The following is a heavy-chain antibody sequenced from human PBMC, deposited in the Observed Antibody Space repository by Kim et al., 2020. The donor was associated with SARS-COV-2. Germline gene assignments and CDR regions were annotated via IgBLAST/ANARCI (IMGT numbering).Heavy chain of an antibody. CDR1: GYTFTSYD. V-gene: IGHV1-8*01. CDR2: MNPNSGNT. D-gene: IGHD6-19*01. Sequence: ASVKVSCKASGYTFTSYDINWVRQATGQGLEWMGWMNPNSGNTGYAQKFQGRVTMTRNTSISTAYMELSSLRSEDTAVYYCARGRKSGWTSRDAFDIWGQGTMVTVSS. CDR3: ARGRKSGWTSRDAFDI. J-gene: IGHJ3*02.